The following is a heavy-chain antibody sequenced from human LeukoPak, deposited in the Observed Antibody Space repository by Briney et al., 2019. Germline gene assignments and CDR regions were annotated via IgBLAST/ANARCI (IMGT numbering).Heavy chain of an antibody. CDR2: INHSGST. CDR3: ARGGSGRAIDY. D-gene: IGHD3-10*01. Sequence: SETPSLTCTVSVGSISSSSYYWSWSRQPPGKGLEWVGEINHSGSTNYNPSIKSRVTISVDTSKIQFTLKLSSVTAADTAVYYCARGGSGRAIDYWGQGTLVTVSS. J-gene: IGHJ4*02. V-gene: IGHV4-39*06. CDR1: VGSISSSSYY.